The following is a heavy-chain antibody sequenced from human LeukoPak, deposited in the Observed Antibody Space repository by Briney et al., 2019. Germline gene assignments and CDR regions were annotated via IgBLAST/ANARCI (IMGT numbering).Heavy chain of an antibody. J-gene: IGHJ4*02. D-gene: IGHD3-22*01. CDR1: GGSISSTGYY. Sequence: SETLSLTCTVSGGSISSTGYYWGWIRQPPGKGLEWIGCIYYSGSTYYNPSLKSRVTISVDTSKNQFSLRMSSVTAADTAVYYCARRGSYYYGSSGYYLDSWGQGTQVTVSS. V-gene: IGHV4-39*01. CDR2: IYYSGST. CDR3: ARRGSYYYGSSGYYLDS.